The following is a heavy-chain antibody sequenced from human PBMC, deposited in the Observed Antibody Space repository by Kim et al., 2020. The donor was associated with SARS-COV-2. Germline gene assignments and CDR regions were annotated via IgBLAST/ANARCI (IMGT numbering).Heavy chain of an antibody. Sequence: GGSLRLSCAASGFTFSSYWMTWVRQAPGKGLEWVANIKQDGNKKYYVDSVKGRFTITRDNAKNSQYLQMNSLRAEDTAVYYGARDGELYSSGKDAFDIWGQGTMVTVSS. CDR2: IKQDGNKK. D-gene: IGHD6-19*01. CDR3: ARDGELYSSGKDAFDI. J-gene: IGHJ3*02. CDR1: GFTFSSYW. V-gene: IGHV3-7*01.